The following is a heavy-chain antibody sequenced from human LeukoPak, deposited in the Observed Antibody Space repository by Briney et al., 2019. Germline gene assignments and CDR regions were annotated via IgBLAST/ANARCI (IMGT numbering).Heavy chain of an antibody. D-gene: IGHD5-18*01. CDR1: GGTFTSYA. J-gene: IGHJ4*02. CDR2: IIPIFGTA. V-gene: IGHV1-69*05. CDR3: ATLGTAMASY. Sequence: GASVKVSCKASGGTFTSYAISWVRQAPGQGLEWMGGIIPIFGTANYAQKFQGRVTITTDESTSTAYMELSSLRSEDTAVYYCATLGTAMASYWGQGTLVTVSS.